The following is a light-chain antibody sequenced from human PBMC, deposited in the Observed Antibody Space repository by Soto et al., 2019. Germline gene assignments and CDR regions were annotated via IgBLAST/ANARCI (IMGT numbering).Light chain of an antibody. CDR1: QSVSSY. J-gene: IGKJ1*01. CDR3: QQRSNWSTWT. CDR2: DAS. V-gene: IGKV3-11*01. Sequence: EIVLTQSPATLSLSPGERATLSCRASQSVSSYLAWYQQKPGQAPRLLIYDASNRATGIPARFSGSGSGTDFTLPIRRLEPEDFAVYYCQQRSNWSTWTFGQGTKVEIK.